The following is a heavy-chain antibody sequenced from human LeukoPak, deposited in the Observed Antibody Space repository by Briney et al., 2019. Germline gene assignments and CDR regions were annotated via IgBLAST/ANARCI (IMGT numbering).Heavy chain of an antibody. J-gene: IGHJ5*02. CDR3: ARVGYGLMVYAIRAFDP. Sequence: SVKVSCKASGGTFSSYAISWVRQAPGQGLEWMGGIIPIFGTANYAQKFQGRVTITAVESTSTAYMELSSLRSEDTAVYYCARVGYGLMVYAIRAFDPWGQGTLVTVSS. D-gene: IGHD2-8*01. CDR1: GGTFSSYA. CDR2: IIPIFGTA. V-gene: IGHV1-69*13.